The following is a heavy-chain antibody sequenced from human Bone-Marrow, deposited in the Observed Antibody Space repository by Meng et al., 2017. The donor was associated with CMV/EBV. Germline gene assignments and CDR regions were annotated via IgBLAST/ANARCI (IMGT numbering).Heavy chain of an antibody. D-gene: IGHD1-26*01. CDR1: GGSISSSSYY. Sequence: SETLSLTCTVSGGSISSSSYYWGWIRQPPGKGLEWIGSIYYSGSTNYNPSLKSRVTISVDTSKNQFSLKLSSVTAADTAVYYCARSYSSGELEYFQHWGQGTLVTVSS. J-gene: IGHJ1*01. CDR3: ARSYSSGELEYFQH. CDR2: IYYSGST. V-gene: IGHV4-39*07.